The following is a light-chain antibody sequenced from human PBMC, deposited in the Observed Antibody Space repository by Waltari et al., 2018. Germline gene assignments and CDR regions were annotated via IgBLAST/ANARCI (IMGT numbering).Light chain of an antibody. Sequence: AIRMTQSTSSLSASPGDRVTITWRASQAISSYLAWSQQKPGKAPKFLIYAPSTLQSGVPSRFSGSGFGTEFTLTINSLQSEDFATYYCQQYYNYPWTFGQGTKVEIK. V-gene: IGKV1-8*01. CDR1: QAISSY. CDR3: QQYYNYPWT. J-gene: IGKJ1*01. CDR2: APS.